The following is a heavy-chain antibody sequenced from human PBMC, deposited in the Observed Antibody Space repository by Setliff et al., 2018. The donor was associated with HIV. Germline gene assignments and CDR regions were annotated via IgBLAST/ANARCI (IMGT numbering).Heavy chain of an antibody. J-gene: IGHJ3*02. D-gene: IGHD6-13*01. CDR2: ITYSGST. Sequence: SETLSLTCAVSGYSISSGYYWTWIRQPPGKGLEWIGYITYSGSTKYNPSLKSRVTISIDTSKNQFSLKLSSVTPADTAVYYCASHAPYTSSWNAAAFDIWGQGTMVTVSS. CDR3: ASHAPYTSSWNAAAFDI. V-gene: IGHV4-61*01. CDR1: GYSISSGYY.